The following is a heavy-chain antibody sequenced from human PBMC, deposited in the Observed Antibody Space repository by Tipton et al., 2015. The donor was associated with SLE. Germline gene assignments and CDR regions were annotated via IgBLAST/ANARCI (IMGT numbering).Heavy chain of an antibody. Sequence: TLSLTCTVSGGSISPHYWSWIRQPPGKGLEWIGYIYYGGTTTYNPFLKSRVTISVDPSKNQFSLKLTSVTAADTAFYYCARGDSADLWGRGTLVTVSS. CDR3: ARGDSADL. J-gene: IGHJ2*01. CDR1: GGSISPHY. V-gene: IGHV4-59*11. CDR2: IYYGGTT. D-gene: IGHD3-16*01.